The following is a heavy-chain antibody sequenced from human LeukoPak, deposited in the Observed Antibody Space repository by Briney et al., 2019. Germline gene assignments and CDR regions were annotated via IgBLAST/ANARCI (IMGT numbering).Heavy chain of an antibody. V-gene: IGHV3-23*01. J-gene: IGHJ4*02. Sequence: GGSLRLSCAASGFTFSSYAMSWVRQAPGKGLEWVSAISGSGGSAYYADSAKGRFTISRDNSKNTLYLQMNSLRAEDTAVYYCAKVPNTAMVKGSYFDYWGQGTLVTVSS. CDR3: AKVPNTAMVKGSYFDY. D-gene: IGHD5-18*01. CDR2: ISGSGGSA. CDR1: GFTFSSYA.